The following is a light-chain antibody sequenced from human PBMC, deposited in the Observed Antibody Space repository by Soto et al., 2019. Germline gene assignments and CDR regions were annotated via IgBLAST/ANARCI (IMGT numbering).Light chain of an antibody. V-gene: IGKV3-20*01. CDR2: GAS. CDR3: QQSGKSFPLT. Sequence: EIVLTQSPGTLSLSPGERATLSCRASQSVSSNYLAWYQQKPDQAPKLLIYGASSRATGIPDRFSGSGSGTDLILTISRLEPEDFAMYYCQQSGKSFPLTFGGGTKLAI. CDR1: QSVSSNY. J-gene: IGKJ4*01.